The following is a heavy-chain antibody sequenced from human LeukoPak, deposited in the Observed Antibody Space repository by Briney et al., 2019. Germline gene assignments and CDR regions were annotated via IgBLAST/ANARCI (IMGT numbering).Heavy chain of an antibody. D-gene: IGHD3-10*01. CDR3: ARSLYYYGSDSFDI. V-gene: IGHV4-59*01. CDR1: GGSISSYY. CDR2: IYYSGST. J-gene: IGHJ3*02. Sequence: SETLSLTCTVSGGSISSYYWNWIRQPPGKGLEWIGYIYYSGSTNYNPSLKSRVTISVDTSKNQFSLKLSSVTAADTAVYYCARSLYYYGSDSFDIWGQGTMVSVSS.